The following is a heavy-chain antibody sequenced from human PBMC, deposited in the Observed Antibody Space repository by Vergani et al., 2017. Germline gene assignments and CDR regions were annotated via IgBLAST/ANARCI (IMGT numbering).Heavy chain of an antibody. J-gene: IGHJ4*02. V-gene: IGHV4-4*03. Sequence: QVQLQESGPGLVKPPGTLSLTCAVSGDSISSHDCWTWVRQPPGKGLEWIGEICHTEDTKYSLSLKSRVTVSVDESRNLFSLMLNSVTAADTAVYYCATIGDRRWSYYFDYWGQGILVTVSS. CDR1: GDSISSHDC. CDR2: ICHTEDT. D-gene: IGHD1-26*01. CDR3: ATIGDRRWSYYFDY.